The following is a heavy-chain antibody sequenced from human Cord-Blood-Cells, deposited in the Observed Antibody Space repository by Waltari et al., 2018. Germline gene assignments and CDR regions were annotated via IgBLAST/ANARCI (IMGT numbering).Heavy chain of an antibody. CDR3: ARDLAVRSPREDAFDI. CDR2: IIPIFGTA. J-gene: IGHJ3*02. Sequence: QVQLVQSGAEVKKPGSSVKVSCKASRGTFSSYAISWVRQAPGQGLEWMGGIIPIFGTANYAQKFQGRVTITADESTSTAYMELSSLRSEDTAVYYCARDLAVRSPREDAFDIWGQGTMVTVSS. D-gene: IGHD6-19*01. CDR1: RGTFSSYA. V-gene: IGHV1-69*01.